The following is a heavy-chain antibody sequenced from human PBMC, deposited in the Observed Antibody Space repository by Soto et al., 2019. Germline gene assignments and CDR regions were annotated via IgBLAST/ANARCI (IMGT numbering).Heavy chain of an antibody. CDR3: ARGSLACFGYLSRFDS. Sequence: ASVKVSCMTSVYTFTNYTVHWVRQAPGQRLELMWCINTGNGKTMXXQTLQCRLXITREASASTAXMELIXLRSEDTAVYFCARGSLACFGYLSRFDSXG. CDR1: VYTFTNYT. CDR2: INTGNGKT. D-gene: IGHD3-16*02. J-gene: IGHJ4*01. V-gene: IGHV1-3*04.